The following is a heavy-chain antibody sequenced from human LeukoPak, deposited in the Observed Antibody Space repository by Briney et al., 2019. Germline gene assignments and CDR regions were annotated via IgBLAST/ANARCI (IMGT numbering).Heavy chain of an antibody. Sequence: PSETLSLTCTVSGGSISYDYWSWIRQSPGKRLEWIGYIHYSGATNYSPSLKSRVIISVDTSKNQFSLKLSSVTAADTALYYCATLRGASTAVFDSWGQGALVTVSS. CDR1: GGSISYDY. CDR2: IHYSGAT. CDR3: ATLRGASTAVFDS. J-gene: IGHJ4*02. D-gene: IGHD2-21*02. V-gene: IGHV4-59*08.